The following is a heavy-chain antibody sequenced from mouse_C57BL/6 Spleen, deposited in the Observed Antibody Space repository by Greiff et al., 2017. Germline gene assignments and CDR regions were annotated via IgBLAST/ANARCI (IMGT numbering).Heavy chain of an antibody. CDR2: INPNNGGT. D-gene: IGHD2-5*01. Sequence: EVQLVESGPELVKPGASVKIPCKASGYTFTDYNMDWVKQSHGKSLEWIGDINPNNGGTIYNQKFKGKAPLTVDKSSSTAYMELRSLTSEDTAVYYCARRDYYSNYWYFDVWGTGTTVTVSS. V-gene: IGHV1-18*01. CDR3: ARRDYYSNYWYFDV. J-gene: IGHJ1*03. CDR1: GYTFTDYN.